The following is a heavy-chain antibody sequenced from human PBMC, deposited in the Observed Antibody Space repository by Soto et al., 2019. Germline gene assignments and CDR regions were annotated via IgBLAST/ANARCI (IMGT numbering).Heavy chain of an antibody. J-gene: IGHJ6*02. Sequence: ASVKVSCKASGYTFTRYDINWVRQATGQGLEWMGWMNPNSGNTGYAQKFKGRVTMTRNTSISTAYMELSSLRSEDTAVYYCARSHTYIEVLSRLGMDVWGQGTTVTVSS. CDR3: ARSHTYIEVLSRLGMDV. V-gene: IGHV1-8*01. CDR1: GYTFTRYD. CDR2: MNPNSGNT. D-gene: IGHD3-16*01.